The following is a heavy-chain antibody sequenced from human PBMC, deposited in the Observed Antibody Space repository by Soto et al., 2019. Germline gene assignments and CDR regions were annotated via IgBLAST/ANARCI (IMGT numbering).Heavy chain of an antibody. D-gene: IGHD6-19*01. CDR1: GGSFSTYY. J-gene: IGHJ3*02. CDR2: ISPSGST. V-gene: IGHV4-34*01. Sequence: QVQLHQWGARLLKSSETLSLTCAVYGGSFSTYYWSWIRQSLGKGLEWIGEISPSGSTNYHPSLKSRVTISLDTSKSHFSLKLNFVTAADTALYYCARGREQWLVSAFDIWDQGTMVTVSS. CDR3: ARGREQWLVSAFDI.